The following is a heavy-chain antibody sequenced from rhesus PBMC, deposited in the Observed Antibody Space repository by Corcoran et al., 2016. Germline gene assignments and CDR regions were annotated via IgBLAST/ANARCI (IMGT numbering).Heavy chain of an antibody. CDR2: IKGKSGRT. D-gene: IGHD6-13*01. J-gene: IGHJ4*01. Sequence: QVQLQESGPGLVKPSGTLSLTCAVSGGSFSSYWCSWIRRPPGKGLEWIGEIKGKSGRTNYNPSLKSRVTSSIDTSKNQFALKRSSATAADTVVYYCARVGSSSLSCDYWGQGVLVTVSS. CDR3: ARVGSSSLSCDY. V-gene: IGHV4-80*01. CDR1: GGSFSSYW.